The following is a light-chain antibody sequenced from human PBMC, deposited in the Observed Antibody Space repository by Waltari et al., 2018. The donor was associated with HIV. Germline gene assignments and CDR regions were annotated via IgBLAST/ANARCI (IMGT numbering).Light chain of an antibody. V-gene: IGKV3D-15*01. J-gene: IGKJ4*01. CDR2: GAS. CDR1: KSVSSN. CDR3: QQYNKWPLT. Sequence: EIVMMQSPATLSVSPGERATLSCRASKSVSSNLAWYQQKPGQAPRLLSYGASTRSTGIPARFSGSVSGTEFTLTISSLQSEDFAVYYCQQYNKWPLTFGGGTKVEIK.